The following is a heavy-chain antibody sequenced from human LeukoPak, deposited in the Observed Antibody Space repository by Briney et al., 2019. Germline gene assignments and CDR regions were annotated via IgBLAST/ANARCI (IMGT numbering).Heavy chain of an antibody. CDR1: GGTFSSYA. Sequence: PRASVKVSCKASGGTFSSYAISWVRQAPGQGLEWMGGIIPIFGTANYAQKFQGRVTITADESTRTAYMELSSLRSEDTAVYYCARDTRHSYCSSTSCYRGWLDPWGQGTLVTVSS. CDR2: IIPIFGTA. V-gene: IGHV1-69*13. D-gene: IGHD2-2*01. CDR3: ARDTRHSYCSSTSCYRGWLDP. J-gene: IGHJ5*02.